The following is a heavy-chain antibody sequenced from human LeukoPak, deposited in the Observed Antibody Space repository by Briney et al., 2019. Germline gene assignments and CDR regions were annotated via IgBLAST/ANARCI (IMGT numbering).Heavy chain of an antibody. CDR1: GGSISSYY. CDR2: IYYSGST. J-gene: IGHJ5*02. D-gene: IGHD6-13*01. Sequence: SETLPLTCTVSGGSISSYYWSWIRQPPGKGLEWIGYIYYSGSTNYNPSLKSRVTISVDTSKNQFSLKLSSVTAADTAVYYCARTYSSSWYNWFDPWGQGTLVTVSS. CDR3: ARTYSSSWYNWFDP. V-gene: IGHV4-59*01.